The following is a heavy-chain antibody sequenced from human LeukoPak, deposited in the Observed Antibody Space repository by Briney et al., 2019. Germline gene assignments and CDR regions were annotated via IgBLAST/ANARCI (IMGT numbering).Heavy chain of an antibody. CDR1: GYSISSGYY. D-gene: IGHD6-19*01. CDR3: ARRGAPVAGTGLDY. CDR2: IYHSGGT. Sequence: PSETLSLTCAVSGYSISSGYYWGWIRQPPGKGLEWIGSIYHSGGTYYNPSLKSRVTISVDTSKNQFSLKLSSVTAADTAVYYCARRGAPVAGTGLDYWGQGTLVTVSS. J-gene: IGHJ4*02. V-gene: IGHV4-38-2*01.